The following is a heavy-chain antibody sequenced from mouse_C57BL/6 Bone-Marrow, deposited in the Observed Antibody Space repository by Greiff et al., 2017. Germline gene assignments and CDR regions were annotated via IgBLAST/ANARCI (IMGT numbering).Heavy chain of an antibody. CDR1: GYAFSTYW. D-gene: IGHD4-1*01. CDR2: IYPGDGDT. CDR3: ARDWDYFDY. J-gene: IGHJ2*01. V-gene: IGHV1-80*01. Sequence: QVQLQQSGAELVKPGASVKISCKVSGYAFSTYWLNWVKQRPGKGLEWIGQIYPGDGDTNYNGKFKGKATLTADKSYSTADLQLSSLTSEDSAVDFCARDWDYFDYWGQGTTLTVAS.